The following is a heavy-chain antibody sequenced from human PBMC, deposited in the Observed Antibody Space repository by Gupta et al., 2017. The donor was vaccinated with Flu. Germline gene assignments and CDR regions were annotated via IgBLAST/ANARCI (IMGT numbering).Heavy chain of an antibody. D-gene: IGHD1-26*01. V-gene: IGHV4-59*01. J-gene: IGHJ4*02. Sequence: QVQLLESGPGLVKPSDTLSLTCTVSSGSISPFYWSWVRQPPGKGLEWIGYIYYTGSTYYNSSLESRVTISLDTPKNQFSLKLSSVTAADTAIYYCARDLAAELDYWGQGTLVTVSS. CDR3: ARDLAAELDY. CDR1: SGSISPFY. CDR2: IYYTGST.